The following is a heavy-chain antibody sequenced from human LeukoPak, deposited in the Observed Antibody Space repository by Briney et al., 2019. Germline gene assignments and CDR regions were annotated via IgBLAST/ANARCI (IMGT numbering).Heavy chain of an antibody. J-gene: IGHJ4*02. Sequence: SQTLXXXXXXXXGSIXSGGXXWXWXXXPPXXXXEXIGXXXXXXSTYYNPSLKSRVTISVDTYKKQYTLKQRSVTAAAAAVYYCARVVLVDFWSGYSSTTPLNFDYWGQGTLVTVSS. CDR1: XGSIXSGGXX. CDR2: XXXXXST. CDR3: ARVVLVDFWSGYSSTTPLNFDY. D-gene: IGHD3-3*01. V-gene: IGHV4-30-2*05.